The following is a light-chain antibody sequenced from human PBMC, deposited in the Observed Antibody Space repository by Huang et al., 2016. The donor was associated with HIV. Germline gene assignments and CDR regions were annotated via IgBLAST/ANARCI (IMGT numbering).Light chain of an antibody. V-gene: IGKV3-15*01. Sequence: EIVMTQSPATLSVSPGERATLSCRASQSVRSDLAWYQQKPGQAPRLLIYGASTRAAVIPARFSGSGSGTEFTLTFSSLQSEDFAAYYCHQYNDWPPTFGQGTKVEIK. CDR2: GAS. CDR1: QSVRSD. CDR3: HQYNDWPPT. J-gene: IGKJ1*01.